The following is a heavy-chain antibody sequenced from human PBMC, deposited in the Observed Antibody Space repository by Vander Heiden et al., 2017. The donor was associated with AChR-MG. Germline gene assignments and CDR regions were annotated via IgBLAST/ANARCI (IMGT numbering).Heavy chain of an antibody. Sequence: VRLVESGGRLVTPGGCLIPPCAPSGITFSPSRMNRDRPAPGKGLEWVASISDTSNYIYYADSVKGRFTSSRDNAKNSLYLKMNSLRGEDTAVYYCAKNTMRGIVAFDPWGQGTLVTVSS. CDR2: ISDTSNYI. J-gene: IGHJ5*02. CDR3: AKNTMRGIVAFDP. CDR1: GITFSPSR. D-gene: IGHD1-26*01. V-gene: IGHV3-21*01.